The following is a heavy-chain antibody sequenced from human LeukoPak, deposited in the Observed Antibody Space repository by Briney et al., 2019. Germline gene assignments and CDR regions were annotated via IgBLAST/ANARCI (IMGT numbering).Heavy chain of an antibody. V-gene: IGHV4-59*08. D-gene: IGHD2-8*01. CDR1: GFSIRSDY. Sequence: PSETLSLTCTVSGFSIRSDYWSWIRQPPGKGLEWIGYISYSGSTNYNPSLKSRATISVDTSKNQFSLKLSSVTAADTAVYSCARAVGVGRCTYFDLWGRGTLVTVSS. J-gene: IGHJ2*01. CDR2: ISYSGST. CDR3: ARAVGVGRCTYFDL.